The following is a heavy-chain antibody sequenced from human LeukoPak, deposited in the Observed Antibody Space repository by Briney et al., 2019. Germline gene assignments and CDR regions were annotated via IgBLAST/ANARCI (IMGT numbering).Heavy chain of an antibody. V-gene: IGHV1-46*01. Sequence: ASVKVPCKASGYTFTSYYMHWVRQAPGQGLEWMGIINPSGGSTSYAQKFQGRVTMTRDTSTSIVYMELSSLRSEDTAVYYCARDYTDAFDIWGQGTMVTVSS. J-gene: IGHJ3*02. CDR2: INPSGGST. CDR3: ARDYTDAFDI. CDR1: GYTFTSYY. D-gene: IGHD3-16*01.